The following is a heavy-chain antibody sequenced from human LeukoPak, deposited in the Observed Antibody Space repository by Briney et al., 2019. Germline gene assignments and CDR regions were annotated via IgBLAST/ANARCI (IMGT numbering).Heavy chain of an antibody. J-gene: IGHJ6*03. CDR2: INPNSGGT. CDR1: GYTFTGYY. CDR3: ARDSGTTGTTGNYYYYYMDV. V-gene: IGHV1-2*02. Sequence: VASVKVSCKASGYTFTGYYMHWVRQAPGQGLEWMGWINPNSGGTNYAQKFQGRVTMTRDTSISTAYMELSRLRSDDTAVYYCARDSGTTGTTGNYYYYYMDVWGKGTTVTISS. D-gene: IGHD1-1*01.